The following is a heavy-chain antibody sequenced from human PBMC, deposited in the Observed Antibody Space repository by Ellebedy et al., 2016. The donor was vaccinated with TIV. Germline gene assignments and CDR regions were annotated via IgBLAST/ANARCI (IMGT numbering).Heavy chain of an antibody. V-gene: IGHV4-34*01. J-gene: IGHJ5*02. D-gene: IGHD6-13*01. CDR3: ARQEGRSSRTSWFDP. CDR2: INHSGST. Sequence: SETLSLXXDVYRGSSSASYWSWIRQPPGKGLEWIGEINHSGSTNYNPSLKSRVTISVDTSRNQFSLKLSSVTAADTAVYYCARQEGRSSRTSWFDPWGQGTLVTVSS. CDR1: RGSSSASY.